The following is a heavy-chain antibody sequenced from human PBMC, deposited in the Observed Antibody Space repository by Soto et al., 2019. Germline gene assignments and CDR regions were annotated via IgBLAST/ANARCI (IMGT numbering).Heavy chain of an antibody. Sequence: GGSLSLSCAASGFTFSSYAMSWVRQAPGKGLEWVSAISGSGGSTYYADSVKGRFTISRDNSKNTLYLQMNSLRAEDTAVYYCAKDGSGIAAAGTDFDYWGQGTLVTVSS. J-gene: IGHJ4*02. V-gene: IGHV3-23*01. CDR1: GFTFSSYA. CDR2: ISGSGGST. D-gene: IGHD6-13*01. CDR3: AKDGSGIAAAGTDFDY.